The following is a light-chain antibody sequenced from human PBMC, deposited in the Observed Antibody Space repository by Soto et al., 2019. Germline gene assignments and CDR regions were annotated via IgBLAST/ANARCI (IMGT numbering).Light chain of an antibody. CDR3: QQYGNSPWTT. CDR1: QSVSSDY. CDR2: GAS. J-gene: IGKJ1*01. V-gene: IGKV3-20*01. Sequence: EIVLTQSPGTLSLSPGERATLSCRASQSVSSDYLAWYQQEPGQAPRLLIYGASTRATGIPDRFSGSGSGTDFTLTISRLEPEDFAVYYCQQYGNSPWTTFGQGTKVEIK.